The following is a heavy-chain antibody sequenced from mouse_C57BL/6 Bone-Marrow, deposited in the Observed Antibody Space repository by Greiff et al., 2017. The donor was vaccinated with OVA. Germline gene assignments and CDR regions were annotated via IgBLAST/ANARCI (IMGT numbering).Heavy chain of an antibody. Sequence: QVQLQQSGAELVRPGASVTLSCKASGYTFTDYEMHWVKQTPVHGLEWIGAIDPETGGTAYNQKFKGKAILTADKSSSTAYMELRSLTSEDSAVSYCTLPYYGSSRFEDWGKGTTLTVSS. CDR2: IDPETGGT. D-gene: IGHD1-1*01. CDR3: TLPYYGSSRFED. CDR1: GYTFTDYE. V-gene: IGHV1-15*01. J-gene: IGHJ2*01.